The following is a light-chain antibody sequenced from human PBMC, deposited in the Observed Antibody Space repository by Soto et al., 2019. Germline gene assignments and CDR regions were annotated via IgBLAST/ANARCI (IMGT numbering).Light chain of an antibody. CDR2: DPS. V-gene: IGKV1-5*01. CDR3: QQYNSYSPLT. Sequence: DIQMTQSPSTLSASVGDRVTITCRASQSIISWLACYQQKPGKAPKLLFYDPSGLESGVPSSLSGSGSGTEFTLTISSLQPDDFATYYCQQYNSYSPLTFGQGTKVEIK. J-gene: IGKJ1*01. CDR1: QSIISW.